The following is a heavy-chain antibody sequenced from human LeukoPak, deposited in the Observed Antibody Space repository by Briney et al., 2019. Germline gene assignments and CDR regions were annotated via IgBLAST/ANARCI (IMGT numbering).Heavy chain of an antibody. V-gene: IGHV4-34*01. CDR1: GGSFSGYY. CDR2: INHSGYT. CDR3: ARGPPIKYDILTGYYNFDS. D-gene: IGHD3-9*01. J-gene: IGHJ4*02. Sequence: PSETLSLTCAVEGGSFSGYYWTWIRQPPANGLDWIGEINHSGYTKYNPSLKSRVTISADTSENQFSLKLSSVTAADTAVYYCARGPPIKYDILTGYYNFDSWGQGTLVTVSS.